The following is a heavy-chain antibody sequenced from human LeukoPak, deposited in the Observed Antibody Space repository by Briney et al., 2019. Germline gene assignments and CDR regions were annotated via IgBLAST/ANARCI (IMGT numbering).Heavy chain of an antibody. Sequence: GGSLRLSCAASGFTFSNAWMSWVRQAPGKGLEWVSRIKSKTDGGTTDYAAPVKGRFTISRDDSKNTLYLQMNSLKTEDTAVYYCTTDSTWIQLWLPTYYFDYWGQGTLVTVSS. J-gene: IGHJ4*02. CDR3: TTDSTWIQLWLPTYYFDY. V-gene: IGHV3-15*01. CDR2: IKSKTDGGTT. CDR1: GFTFSNAW. D-gene: IGHD5-18*01.